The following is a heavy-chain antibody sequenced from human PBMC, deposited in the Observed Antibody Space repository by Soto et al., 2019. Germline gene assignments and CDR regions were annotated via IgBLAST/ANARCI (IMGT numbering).Heavy chain of an antibody. CDR3: AKPPPPGTRGEYYDILTGTDY. J-gene: IGHJ4*02. CDR2: INAGNGNT. D-gene: IGHD3-9*01. Sequence: ASVKVSCKASGYTFTSYAMHWVRQAPGQRLEWMGWINAGNGNTKYSQTFQGRVTITRDTSASTAYMELSSLRSEDTAVYYCAKPPPPGTRGEYYDILTGTDYWGQGTLVTVSS. CDR1: GYTFTSYA. V-gene: IGHV1-3*01.